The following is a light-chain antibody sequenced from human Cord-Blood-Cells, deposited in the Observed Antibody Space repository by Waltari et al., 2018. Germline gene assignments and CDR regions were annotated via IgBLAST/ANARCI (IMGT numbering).Light chain of an antibody. Sequence: EIVLTPSPGTLSLSPGERATLSCRASQSVSSSYLAWYQQKPGQAPRLLIYGASSRATCIPDRFSGSGSGTDFTLTISRLEPEDVAVYYCQQYGSSPFTFGPGTKVDIK. CDR2: GAS. V-gene: IGKV3-20*01. CDR3: QQYGSSPFT. CDR1: QSVSSSY. J-gene: IGKJ3*01.